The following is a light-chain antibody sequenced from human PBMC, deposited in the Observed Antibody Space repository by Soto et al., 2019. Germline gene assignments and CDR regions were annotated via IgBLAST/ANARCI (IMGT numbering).Light chain of an antibody. Sequence: DIQMTQSPSTLSASVGDRVTITCRASRSVSSWLAWYQQKPGKAPKLLIQKASTLETGVPSRFSGSGSGTEFTLTISSLQPDDFATYYCQQYNFFPLTFGGGTKVEIK. J-gene: IGKJ4*01. CDR1: RSVSSW. CDR3: QQYNFFPLT. CDR2: KAS. V-gene: IGKV1-5*03.